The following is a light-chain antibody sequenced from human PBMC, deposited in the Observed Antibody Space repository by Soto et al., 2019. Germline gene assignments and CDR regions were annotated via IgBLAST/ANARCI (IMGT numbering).Light chain of an antibody. CDR1: SSNIGAGYD. CDR3: QSYDFGLSAHNYV. V-gene: IGLV1-40*01. J-gene: IGLJ1*01. CDR2: ANN. Sequence: QSVLTQPPSVSGAPGQRVTISCTGSSSNIGAGYDVHWYQQRPGTAPKLLIYANNNRPSGVPDRFSGSKSGTSASLAITGLQADDEAEYYCQSYDFGLSAHNYVFGTGTKVTVL.